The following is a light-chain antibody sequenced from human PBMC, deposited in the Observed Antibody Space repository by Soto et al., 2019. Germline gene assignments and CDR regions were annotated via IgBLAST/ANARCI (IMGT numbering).Light chain of an antibody. CDR1: QSISSW. J-gene: IGKJ1*01. CDR2: DAS. CDR3: QQYNSYSRT. V-gene: IGKV1-5*01. Sequence: DIQMTQSPSTLAASGGGRGTITCRASQSISSWLAWYQQKPGKAPKLLIYDASSLESGVPSRFSGSGSGTEFTLTISSLQPDDFATYYCQQYNSYSRTFGQGTKVDI.